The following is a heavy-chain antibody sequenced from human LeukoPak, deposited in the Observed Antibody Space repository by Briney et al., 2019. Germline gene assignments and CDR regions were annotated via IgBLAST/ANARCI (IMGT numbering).Heavy chain of an antibody. CDR3: ARDYGDYTAWSDY. J-gene: IGHJ4*02. Sequence: ASVKVSCKASGYTFTSYGISWVRQAPGQGREWMGWISAYNGNTNYAQKLQGRVTMTTDTSTSTPYMELRSLRSDDTAVYYCARDYGDYTAWSDYWGQGTLVTVSS. CDR2: ISAYNGNT. CDR1: GYTFTSYG. D-gene: IGHD4-17*01. V-gene: IGHV1-18*01.